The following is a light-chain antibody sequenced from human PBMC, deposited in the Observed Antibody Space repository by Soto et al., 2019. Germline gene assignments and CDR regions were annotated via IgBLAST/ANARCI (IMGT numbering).Light chain of an antibody. CDR3: QHSYITPRYT. CDR1: QSISSH. J-gene: IGKJ2*01. V-gene: IGKV1-39*01. Sequence: DIQITQSPSSLSASVGDRVTITCRASQSISSHLNWYQHKPVRHPRLLIFASYILEGGVPSSFSGSGSDTYFTLTIDSLQPEDVATYYCQHSYITPRYTFGQGTKVEI. CDR2: ASY.